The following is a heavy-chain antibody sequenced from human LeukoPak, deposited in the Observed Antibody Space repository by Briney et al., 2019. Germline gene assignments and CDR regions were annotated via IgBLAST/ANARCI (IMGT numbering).Heavy chain of an antibody. CDR1: GYTFTSYG. CDR3: ARAGYSGYATYYMDV. D-gene: IGHD5-12*01. J-gene: IGHJ6*03. V-gene: IGHV1-18*01. Sequence: ASVKVSCKASGYTFTSYGISWVRQAPGQGLEWMGWISAYNGNTNYAQKLQGRVTMTTDTSTSTAYMEPRSLRSDDTAVYYCARAGYSGYATYYMDVWGKGTTVTVSS. CDR2: ISAYNGNT.